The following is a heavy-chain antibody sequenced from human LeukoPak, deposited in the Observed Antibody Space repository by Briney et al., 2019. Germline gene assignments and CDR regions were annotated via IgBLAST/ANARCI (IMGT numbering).Heavy chain of an antibody. D-gene: IGHD3-10*01. Sequence: GGSLRLSCAASGFTFSSYWMSWVRQAPGKGLEWVANIKQDGSEKYYVDSVKDRFTISRDNAKNSLYLQMNSLRAEDTAVYYCARDHSPDYYYGSGSYFYYWGQGTLVTVSS. V-gene: IGHV3-7*01. J-gene: IGHJ4*02. CDR3: ARDHSPDYYYGSGSYFYY. CDR2: IKQDGSEK. CDR1: GFTFSSYW.